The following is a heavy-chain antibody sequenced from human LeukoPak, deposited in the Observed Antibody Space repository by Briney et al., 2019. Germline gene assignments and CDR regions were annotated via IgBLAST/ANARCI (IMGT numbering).Heavy chain of an antibody. CDR2: IRYDGSNK. CDR1: GFTFSSYG. CDR3: AKEGYYDFWSGYYSDY. V-gene: IGHV3-30*02. J-gene: IGHJ4*02. Sequence: PGGSLRLSCAASGFTFSSYGMHWVRQAPGKRLEWVAFIRYDGSNKYYADSVKGRFTISRDNSKNTLYLQMNSLRAEDTAVYYCAKEGYYDFWSGYYSDYWGQGTLVTVSS. D-gene: IGHD3-3*01.